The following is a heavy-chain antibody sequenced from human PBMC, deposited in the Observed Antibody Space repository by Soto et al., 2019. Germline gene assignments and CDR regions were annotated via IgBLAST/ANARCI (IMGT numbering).Heavy chain of an antibody. CDR1: GFSFSSYW. V-gene: IGHV3-7*01. CDR3: ARAGLPYAYDL. J-gene: IGHJ5*02. CDR2: IKADGSEK. Sequence: GGSLRLSCAASGFSFSSYWMGWVRQAPGRGLERVANIKADGSEKYYMDSVRGRFTISRDNAKNSLYLQMTSLSVDDTAPYYCARAGLPYAYDLWGQGTLVTVSS. D-gene: IGHD2-21*01.